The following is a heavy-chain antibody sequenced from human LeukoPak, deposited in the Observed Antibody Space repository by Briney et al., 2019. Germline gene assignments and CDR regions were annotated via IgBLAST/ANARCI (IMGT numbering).Heavy chain of an antibody. D-gene: IGHD1-26*01. J-gene: IGHJ3*02. Sequence: SGGSLRLSCAASGFTFTGYTINWVRQAPGKGLEWVSCISSSTTDIYYADSVKGRFTISRDNAKNSLYLQMNSLRAEDTAVYYCARDPGSGSLPDAFDIWGQGTMVTVSS. CDR3: ARDPGSGSLPDAFDI. CDR1: GFTFTGYT. V-gene: IGHV3-21*01. CDR2: ISSSTTDI.